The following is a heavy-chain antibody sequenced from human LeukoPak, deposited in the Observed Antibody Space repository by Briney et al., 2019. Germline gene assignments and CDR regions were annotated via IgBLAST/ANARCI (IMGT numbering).Heavy chain of an antibody. Sequence: PSETLSLTCAVYGGSFSGYYWSWIRQPPGKGLEWIGEINHSGSTNYNPSLKSRVTISVDTSKNQFSLKLSSVTAADTAVYYCARFLRRQQLGVDPWGQGTLVTVSS. J-gene: IGHJ5*02. CDR1: GGSFSGYY. CDR3: ARFLRRQQLGVDP. V-gene: IGHV4-34*01. CDR2: INHSGST. D-gene: IGHD6-13*01.